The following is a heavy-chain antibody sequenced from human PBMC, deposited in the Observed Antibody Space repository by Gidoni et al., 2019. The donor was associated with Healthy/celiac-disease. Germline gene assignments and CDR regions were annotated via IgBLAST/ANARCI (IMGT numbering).Heavy chain of an antibody. J-gene: IGHJ4*02. CDR3: AKDGDTYYYGSGSYYDY. CDR1: GFTFDDYA. Sequence: EVQLVESGGGLVQPGRSLRLSCAASGFTFDDYAMHWVRQAPGKGLEWVSGISWNSGSIGYADSVKGRFTISRDNAKNSLYLQMNSLRAEDTALYYCAKDGDTYYYGSGSYYDYWGQGTLVTVSS. D-gene: IGHD3-10*01. CDR2: ISWNSGSI. V-gene: IGHV3-9*01.